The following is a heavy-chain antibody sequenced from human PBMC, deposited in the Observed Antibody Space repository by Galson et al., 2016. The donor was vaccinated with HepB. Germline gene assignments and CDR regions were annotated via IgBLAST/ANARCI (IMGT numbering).Heavy chain of an antibody. J-gene: IGHJ4*02. Sequence: SLRLSCAASGFSFSDYWMHWVRQAPGRGLVWVSRINYDGTTTNYADSVKGRFTVSRDNAKNTLYLQMDSLRVEDTAVYFCARAVLGAEAAAGDHWGQGTLVSVSS. CDR2: INYDGTTT. V-gene: IGHV3-74*01. CDR1: GFSFSDYW. CDR3: ARAVLGAEAAAGDH. D-gene: IGHD6-13*01.